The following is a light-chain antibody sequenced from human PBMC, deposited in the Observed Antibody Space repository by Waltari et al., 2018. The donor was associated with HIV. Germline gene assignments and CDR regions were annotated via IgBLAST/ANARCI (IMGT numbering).Light chain of an antibody. J-gene: IGLJ3*02. CDR1: SVRSYY. V-gene: IGLV3-19*01. CDR2: GEN. CDR3: NSRDDSGHWF. Sequence: SSELAQDPAVSVALGQTVRITCQGDSVRSYYASWYQQKPGQAPVLVIYGENNRPSGIPDRFSGSRSGNIASLTIAGAQAEDEADYYCNSRDDSGHWFFGGGTKVTVL.